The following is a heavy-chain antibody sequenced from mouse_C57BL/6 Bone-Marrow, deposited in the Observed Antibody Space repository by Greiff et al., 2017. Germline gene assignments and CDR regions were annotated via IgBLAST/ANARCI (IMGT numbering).Heavy chain of an antibody. D-gene: IGHD1-1*01. Sequence: VQLQQSGAELVRPGASVKLSCTASGFNIKDSYMHWVKQRPEKGLEWIGRIDPEDGDPEYAPKFQGKATMTADTSSNTAYLQLSSLTSEDTAVYYCTYYYGTPYAMDYWGQGTSVTVSS. CDR2: IDPEDGDP. J-gene: IGHJ4*01. CDR1: GFNIKDSY. V-gene: IGHV14-1*01. CDR3: TYYYGTPYAMDY.